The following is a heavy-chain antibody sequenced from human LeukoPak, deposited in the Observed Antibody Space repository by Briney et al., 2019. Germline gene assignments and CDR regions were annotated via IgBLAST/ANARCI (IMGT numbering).Heavy chain of an antibody. J-gene: IGHJ6*03. V-gene: IGHV3-23*01. CDR3: AKGLSATPYYYYYMDV. Sequence: GGSLRLSCAASGFTFSSYAMSWVRQAPGKGLEWDSAISGSGGSTYYADSVKGRFTISRDNSKNTLYLQMNSLRAEDTAVYYCAKGLSATPYYYYYMDVWGKGTTVTVSS. D-gene: IGHD2-15*01. CDR1: GFTFSSYA. CDR2: ISGSGGST.